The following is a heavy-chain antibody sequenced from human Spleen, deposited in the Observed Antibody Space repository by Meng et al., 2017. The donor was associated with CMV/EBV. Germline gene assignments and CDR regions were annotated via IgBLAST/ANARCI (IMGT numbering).Heavy chain of an antibody. Sequence: GSLRLSCAVSGGSVGSSSFSWAWFRQPPGEGLEWIGSIFYSGLTNYNPALKSRLTLSVDTSKNQFSLNLSSMTAADSAVYYCARDRRYDVLNGPPPGLDVWGRGTTVTVSS. J-gene: IGHJ6*02. D-gene: IGHD3-9*01. CDR3: ARDRRYDVLNGPPPGLDV. V-gene: IGHV4-61*01. CDR2: IFYSGLT. CDR1: GGSVGSSSFS.